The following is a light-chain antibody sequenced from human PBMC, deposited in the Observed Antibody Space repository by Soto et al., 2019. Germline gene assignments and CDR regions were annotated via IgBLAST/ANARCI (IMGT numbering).Light chain of an antibody. Sequence: SYELTQPPSVSVAPGKTASLTCGGDDIGSKSVHWYQQKPGQAPVLVMYYDDDRPSWIPGRFSGSNSGDTATLTISRVEAGDEADYNCQVWDDGSDHLYVFGSGTKLTVL. V-gene: IGLV3-21*04. CDR2: YDD. CDR1: DIGSKS. J-gene: IGLJ1*01. CDR3: QVWDDGSDHLYV.